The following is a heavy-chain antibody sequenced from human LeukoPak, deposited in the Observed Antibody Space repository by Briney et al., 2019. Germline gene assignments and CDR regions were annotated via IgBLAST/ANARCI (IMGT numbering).Heavy chain of an antibody. CDR3: GHSSSWSNVAFDI. V-gene: IGHV3-23*01. CDR1: ASTLSCYG. Sequence: GGSRTLARSADASTLSCYGTSWVRQPAGEGREWVSAISGSGGSTYYAESVKGRFTISRDNSKNTLYLQMNSLRAEDTAVYCCGHSSSWSNVAFDIWGQGTMVTVS. J-gene: IGHJ3*02. CDR2: ISGSGGST. D-gene: IGHD6-13*01.